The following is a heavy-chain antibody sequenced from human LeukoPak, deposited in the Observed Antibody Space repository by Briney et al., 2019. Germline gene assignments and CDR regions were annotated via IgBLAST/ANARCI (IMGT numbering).Heavy chain of an antibody. J-gene: IGHJ4*02. CDR3: IRDEALWRLDY. V-gene: IGHV3-74*03. D-gene: IGHD2-21*01. Sequence: GGSLRPSCAASGSTFSNHWMHWVRQAPGKGLVWVSRIDEGGSNAMYADSVKGRFSISKDNAKNTVNLQMNSLRAEDTGVYYCIRDEALWRLDYWGQGTLVTVSS. CDR2: IDEGGSNA. CDR1: GSTFSNHW.